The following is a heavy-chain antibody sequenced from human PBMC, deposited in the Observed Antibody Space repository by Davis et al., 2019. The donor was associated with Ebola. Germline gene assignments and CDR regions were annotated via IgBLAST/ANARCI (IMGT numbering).Heavy chain of an antibody. J-gene: IGHJ4*02. D-gene: IGHD5-24*01. CDR2: VSRSERER. CDR1: GFIFRNYA. V-gene: IGHV3-30*04. Sequence: PGGSLRLSCAASGFIFRNYAMHWVRQAPGKGLEWVAVVSRSERERFYADSVKGRFTNPRDNAKNSLYLQMNSLKAEDKALYYCARSYVEMDSSQGNDYWGQGTPVTVSS. CDR3: ARSYVEMDSSQGNDY.